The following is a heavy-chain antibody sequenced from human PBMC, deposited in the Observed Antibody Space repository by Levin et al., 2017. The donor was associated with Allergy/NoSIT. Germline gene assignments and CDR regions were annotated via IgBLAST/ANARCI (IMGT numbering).Heavy chain of an antibody. J-gene: IGHJ6*02. D-gene: IGHD7-27*01. V-gene: IGHV3-15*01. CDR2: IKSKTDGGTT. CDR3: TAYSLGYYYYSMDV. CDR1: GFTFSNAW. Sequence: GGSLRLSCAASGFTFSNAWMSWVRQAPGKGLEWVGRIKSKTDGGTTDYAAPVKGRFTISRDDSKNTLYLQMNSLKTEDTAVYYCTAYSLGYYYYSMDVWGQGTTVTVSS.